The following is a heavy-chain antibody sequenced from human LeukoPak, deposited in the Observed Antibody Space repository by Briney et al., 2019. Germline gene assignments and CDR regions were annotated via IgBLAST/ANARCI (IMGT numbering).Heavy chain of an antibody. CDR3: ARAGVGSVSGSGSYDY. Sequence: SETLSLTCAVYGGSFSGYYWSWIRQPPGKGLEWIGEINHSGSTNYNPSLKSRVTISVDTSKNQFSLKLSSVTAADTAVYYCARAGVGSVSGSGSYDYWGQGTLVTVSS. D-gene: IGHD3-10*01. CDR2: INHSGST. J-gene: IGHJ4*02. V-gene: IGHV4-34*01. CDR1: GGSFSGYY.